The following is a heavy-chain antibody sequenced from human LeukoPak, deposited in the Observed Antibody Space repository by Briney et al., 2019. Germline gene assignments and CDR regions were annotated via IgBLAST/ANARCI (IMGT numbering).Heavy chain of an antibody. CDR2: ISSSSSYI. J-gene: IGHJ4*02. CDR1: GFTFSSYS. V-gene: IGHV3-21*01. D-gene: IGHD3-10*01. Sequence: GGSLRLSCAASGFTFSSYSMNWVRQAPGKGLEWVSSISSSSSYIYYADSVKGRFTISRDNAKNSLYLQMNSLRAEDTAVYYCARDARYGSGSYEYWGQGTLVTVSS. CDR3: ARDARYGSGSYEY.